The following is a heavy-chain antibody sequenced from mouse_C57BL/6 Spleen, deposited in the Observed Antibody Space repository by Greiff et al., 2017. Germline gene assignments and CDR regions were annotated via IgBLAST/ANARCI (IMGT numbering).Heavy chain of an antibody. Sequence: EVQLQQSGPELVKPGASVKISCKASGYSFTGYYMHWVKQSSEKSLEWIGEINPSTGGTSYNQKFQGKATLTVDKSSSTAYMQLKSLTSEDSAVYYCARGGYGSSYGAMDYWGQGTSVTVSS. J-gene: IGHJ4*01. CDR3: ARGGYGSSYGAMDY. D-gene: IGHD1-1*01. CDR1: GYSFTGYY. V-gene: IGHV1-43*01. CDR2: INPSTGGT.